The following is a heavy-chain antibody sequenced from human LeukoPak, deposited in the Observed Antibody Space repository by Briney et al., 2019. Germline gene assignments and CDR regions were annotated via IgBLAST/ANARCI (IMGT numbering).Heavy chain of an antibody. Sequence: GGSLRLSCAASGFTFSSYAVNWVRQAPGKGLEWVSAISSSGGTTYYADSVKGRFSISRDNSKNMLYLQMNSLRAGDTAVYYCAKDRNSWPTNFDFWGQGTLVTVSA. CDR1: GFTFSSYA. V-gene: IGHV3-23*01. J-gene: IGHJ4*02. CDR3: AKDRNSWPTNFDF. D-gene: IGHD2/OR15-2a*01. CDR2: ISSSGGTT.